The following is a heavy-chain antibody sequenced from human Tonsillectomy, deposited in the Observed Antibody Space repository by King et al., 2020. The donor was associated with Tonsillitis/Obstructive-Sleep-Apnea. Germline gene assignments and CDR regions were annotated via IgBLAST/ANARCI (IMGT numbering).Heavy chain of an antibody. CDR2: IYYSGST. V-gene: IGHV4-39*01. Sequence: QLQESGPGLVKPSETLSLTCTVSGGSISSSSYYWGWIRQPPGKGLEWIGSIYYSGSTYYNPSLKSRVTISVDTSKNQFSLKLSSVTAADTAVYYCASHTYDFWSGPPPRAFDIWGQGTMVTVSS. D-gene: IGHD3-3*01. CDR1: GGSISSSSYY. CDR3: ASHTYDFWSGPPPRAFDI. J-gene: IGHJ3*02.